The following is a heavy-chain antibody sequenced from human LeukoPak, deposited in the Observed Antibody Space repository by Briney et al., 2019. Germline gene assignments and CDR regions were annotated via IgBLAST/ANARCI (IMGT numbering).Heavy chain of an antibody. CDR1: GFTFSSHW. Sequence: GGSPRLSCEASGFTFSSHWMGWVRQTPGKGLEWVANINPDGSDKVYGDSVKGRFTISRDNSKNTLYLQMNSLRAEDTALYYCARTAMGDYVRFPNDYWGQGTLVTVSS. D-gene: IGHD4-17*01. CDR2: INPDGSDK. CDR3: ARTAMGDYVRFPNDY. J-gene: IGHJ4*02. V-gene: IGHV3-7*03.